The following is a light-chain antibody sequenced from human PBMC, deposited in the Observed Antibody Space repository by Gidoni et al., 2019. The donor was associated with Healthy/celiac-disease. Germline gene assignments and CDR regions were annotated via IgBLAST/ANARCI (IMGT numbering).Light chain of an antibody. J-gene: IGLJ7*01. Sequence: QSVLTHPPSASGTPRQRVTISCSGISSNIGSNTVNWYQQPPGTAPKLLIYSNNQRPSGVPDRFAGSKSGTSASLAISGLQSEDEADYYCAAWDDSLNVAVFGGGTQLTVL. CDR1: SSNIGSNT. CDR3: AAWDDSLNVAV. CDR2: SNN. V-gene: IGLV1-44*01.